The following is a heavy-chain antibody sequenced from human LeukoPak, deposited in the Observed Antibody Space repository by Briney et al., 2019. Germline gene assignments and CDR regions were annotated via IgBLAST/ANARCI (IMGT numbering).Heavy chain of an antibody. V-gene: IGHV4-59*01. Sequence: SETLSLTCTVSGGSISSYYWSWIRQPPGKGLEWIGYIYYSGATKYNPSLKSRVTMSVDTSKNQFSLNLNSVTAADTAVYYCATRFCGGDCYPYYFDSWGQGALVTVSS. CDR3: ATRFCGGDCYPYYFDS. J-gene: IGHJ4*02. D-gene: IGHD2-21*02. CDR1: GGSISSYY. CDR2: IYYSGAT.